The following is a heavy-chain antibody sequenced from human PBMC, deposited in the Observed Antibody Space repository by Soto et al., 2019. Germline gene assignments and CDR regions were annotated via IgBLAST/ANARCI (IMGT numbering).Heavy chain of an antibody. Sequence: ASVKVSCKASGATFSSYAISWVRQAPGQELEWIEGIIPIFGTANYAQKFQGRVTITADESTSTAYMELSSLRSKDTAVYYSARGHCGGHCLYYFDYYDQETLVTVSS. CDR3: ARGHCGGHCLYYFDY. V-gene: IGHV1-69*13. D-gene: IGHD2-21*02. J-gene: IGHJ4*01. CDR1: GATFSSYA. CDR2: IIPIFGTA.